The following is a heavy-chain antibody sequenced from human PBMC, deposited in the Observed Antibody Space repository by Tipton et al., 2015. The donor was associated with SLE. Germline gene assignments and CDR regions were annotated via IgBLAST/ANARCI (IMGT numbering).Heavy chain of an antibody. Sequence: QSGPEVKKPGASVKVSCKSSGYTFTAYYMHWVRQAPGQGLEWMGIINPGGGGTNYAQKFQGGVTMAMDTSTTTVYMELNSLRSDDTAVYYCAREAPNTCYFDSWGQGTLVTVSS. CDR3: AREAPNTCYFDS. CDR2: INPGGGGT. CDR1: GYTFTAYY. D-gene: IGHD2-8*01. J-gene: IGHJ4*02. V-gene: IGHV1-46*01.